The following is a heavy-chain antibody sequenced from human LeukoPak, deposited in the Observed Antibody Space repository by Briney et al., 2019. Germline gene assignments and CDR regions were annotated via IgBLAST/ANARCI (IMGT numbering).Heavy chain of an antibody. Sequence: SETLSLTCTVSGGSISSYYWSWIRQPPGKGLEWIGYIYYSGSTNYNPSLKSRVTISVDTSKNQFSLKLSSVTAAGTAVYYCARLRDSSGYYVFDYWGQGTLVTVSS. V-gene: IGHV4-59*01. CDR2: IYYSGST. CDR1: GGSISSYY. J-gene: IGHJ4*02. D-gene: IGHD3-22*01. CDR3: ARLRDSSGYYVFDY.